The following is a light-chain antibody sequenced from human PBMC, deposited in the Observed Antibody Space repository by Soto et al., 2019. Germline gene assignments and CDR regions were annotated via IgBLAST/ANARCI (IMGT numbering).Light chain of an antibody. CDR1: QSLSSR. CDR3: QQFNSYPFT. CDR2: KTS. Sequence: DIQMTQSPSTLSASVGDRVTITCRASQSLSSRLAWYQQRPGKAPKLLIYKTSTLQSGDPSRFSGSGSGTEVTLTISSRQPDDFATYYCQQFNSYPFTFGPGTKVDIK. J-gene: IGKJ3*01. V-gene: IGKV1-5*03.